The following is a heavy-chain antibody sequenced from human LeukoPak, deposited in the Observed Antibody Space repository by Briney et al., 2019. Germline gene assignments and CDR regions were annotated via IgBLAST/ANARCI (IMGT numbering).Heavy chain of an antibody. V-gene: IGHV4-31*03. CDR3: AREGGIAARNWFDP. CDR2: IYYSGST. J-gene: IGHJ5*02. CDR1: GGSISSGGYC. D-gene: IGHD6-6*01. Sequence: SQTLSLTCTVSGGSISSGGYCWSWIRQPPGRGLEWFGYIYYSGSTYYNPSLKSRVTISVDTSKNQFSLKLSSVTAADTAVYYCAREGGIAARNWFDPWGQGTLVTVSS.